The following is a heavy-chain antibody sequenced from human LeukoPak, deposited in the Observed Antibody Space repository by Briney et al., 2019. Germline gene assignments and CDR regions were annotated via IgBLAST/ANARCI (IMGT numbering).Heavy chain of an antibody. CDR3: ARGAYCSGGSCYSGGNYYYYYMDV. CDR2: INWNGGST. V-gene: IGHV3-20*04. J-gene: IGHJ6*03. D-gene: IGHD2-15*01. CDR1: GFTFDDYG. Sequence: GGSLRLSCAASGFTFDDYGMSWVRQAPGKGLEWVSGINWNGGSTGYADSVKGRFTISRDNAKNSLYLQMNSLRAEDTAVYYCARGAYCSGGSCYSGGNYYYYYMDVWGKGTTVTVSS.